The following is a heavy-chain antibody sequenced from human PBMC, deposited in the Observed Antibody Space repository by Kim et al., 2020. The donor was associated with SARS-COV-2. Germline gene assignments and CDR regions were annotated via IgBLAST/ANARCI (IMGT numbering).Heavy chain of an antibody. CDR1: GGSISSYY. D-gene: IGHD6-13*01. Sequence: SETLSLTCTVSGGSISSYYWSWIRQPPGKGLEWIGYIYYSGSTNYNPSLKSRVTISVDTSKNQFSLKLSSVTAADPAGYYCAREGAPPGSSSSIVGGNWFDPWGQGTLVTVSS. J-gene: IGHJ5*02. CDR2: IYYSGST. V-gene: IGHV4-59*01. CDR3: AREGAPPGSSSSIVGGNWFDP.